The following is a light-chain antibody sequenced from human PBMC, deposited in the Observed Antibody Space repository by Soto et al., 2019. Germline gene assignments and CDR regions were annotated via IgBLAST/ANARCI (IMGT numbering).Light chain of an antibody. V-gene: IGKV1-39*01. Sequence: DIQMTQSPSSLSASVGDRVTITCRASQSISSYLNWYQQKPGKAPKLLIYAASSLQSGVPSRFSGSGSGTDFTLTISSLQPEDVAVYYCQHYYNTPPTFGGGTKVEIK. CDR3: QHYYNTPPT. CDR1: QSISSY. J-gene: IGKJ4*01. CDR2: AAS.